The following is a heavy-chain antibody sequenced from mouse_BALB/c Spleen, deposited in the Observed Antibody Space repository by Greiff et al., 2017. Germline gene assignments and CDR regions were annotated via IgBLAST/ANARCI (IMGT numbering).Heavy chain of an antibody. J-gene: IGHJ2*01. CDR2: INPSTGYT. D-gene: IGHD2-4*01. V-gene: IGHV1-7*01. CDR3: ARSTMITSFDY. Sequence: QVQLQQSGAELAKPGASVKMSCKASGYTFTSYWMHWVKQRPGQGLEWIGYINPSTGYTEYNQKFKDKATLTADKSSSTAYMQLSSLTSEDSAVYYCARSTMITSFDYWGQGTTLTVSS. CDR1: GYTFTSYW.